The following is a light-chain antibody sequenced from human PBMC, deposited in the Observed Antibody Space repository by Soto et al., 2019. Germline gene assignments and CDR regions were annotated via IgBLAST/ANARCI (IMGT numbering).Light chain of an antibody. CDR2: EVS. Sequence: QSVLTQPASVSGSPGQSITISCTGTSSDVGGYKYVSWSQQRPGKAPQLMIYEVSNRPSGVSNRFSGSKSGNTASLTISGLQAEDEADYYCGTWDSSLRGNVFGTGTKVTVL. V-gene: IGLV2-14*01. J-gene: IGLJ1*01. CDR1: SSDVGGYKY. CDR3: GTWDSSLRGNV.